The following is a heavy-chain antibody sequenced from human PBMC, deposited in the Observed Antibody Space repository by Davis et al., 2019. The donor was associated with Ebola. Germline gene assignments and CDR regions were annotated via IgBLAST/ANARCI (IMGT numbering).Heavy chain of an antibody. CDR3: AREREIAAAGTEANYYYYGMDV. CDR1: GFTFSSYW. D-gene: IGHD6-13*01. Sequence: PGGSLRLSCAASGFTFSSYWMHWIRQAPGKGLVWVSRINSDGSSTSYADSVKGRFTISRDNAKNTLYLQMNSLRAEDTAVYYCAREREIAAAGTEANYYYYGMDVWGQGTVVTVSS. CDR2: INSDGSST. V-gene: IGHV3-74*01. J-gene: IGHJ6*02.